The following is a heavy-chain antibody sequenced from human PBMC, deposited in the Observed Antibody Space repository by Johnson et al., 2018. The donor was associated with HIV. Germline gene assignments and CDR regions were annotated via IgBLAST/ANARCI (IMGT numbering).Heavy chain of an antibody. V-gene: IGHV3-30*19. J-gene: IGHJ3*01. CDR2: ISYDGSNK. CDR3: ARGWCLTPDVFVV. Sequence: QVQLVESGGGVVQPGGSLRLSCAASGFTFSRHGMHWVRQAPGKGLEWVAVISYDGSNKYYADSVKGRFTISRDNTKNLLYLQMKSLIAEDTAVYYGARGWCLTPDVFVVWGQGTMVTV. D-gene: IGHD2-21*02. CDR1: GFTFSRHG.